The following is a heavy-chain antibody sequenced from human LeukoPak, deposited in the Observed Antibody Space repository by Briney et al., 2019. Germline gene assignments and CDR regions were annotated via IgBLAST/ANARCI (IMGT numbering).Heavy chain of an antibody. CDR2: ISTYYGNT. CDR3: ARVYSTNYYGSGDRPFLFDY. Sequence: ASVKVSCKASGYTFTSYGFSWVRQAPGQGLEWMGWISTYYGNTNYAQKLQDRVTMTTDTSTSTAYVELTSLRSDDTAVYYCARVYSTNYYGSGDRPFLFDYWGQGTVVTVSS. V-gene: IGHV1-18*01. J-gene: IGHJ4*02. D-gene: IGHD3-10*01. CDR1: GYTFTSYG.